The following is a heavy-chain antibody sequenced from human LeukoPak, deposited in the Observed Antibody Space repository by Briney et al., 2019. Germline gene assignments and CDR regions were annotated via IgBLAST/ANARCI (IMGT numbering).Heavy chain of an antibody. D-gene: IGHD2-2*01. CDR2: INHSGST. V-gene: IGHV4-34*01. CDR3: AEGRLGYCSSTSCYGPMDV. CDR1: GGSFSCYY. J-gene: IGHJ6*02. Sequence: SETLSLTCAVYGGSFSCYYWSWIRQPPAKGLEWIGQINHSGSTNYNPSLKSRVTISVDTSKNQFSLKLSSVTAADTAVYYCAEGRLGYCSSTSCYGPMDVWGQGTTVTVSS.